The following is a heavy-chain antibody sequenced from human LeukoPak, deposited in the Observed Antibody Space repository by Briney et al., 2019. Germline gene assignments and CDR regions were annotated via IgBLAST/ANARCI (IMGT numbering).Heavy chain of an antibody. D-gene: IGHD3-22*01. V-gene: IGHV3-21*01. CDR3: ARQYYYDSSGYYERGVDY. CDR1: GFTFSSYS. Sequence: GGSLRLSCAASGFTFSSYSMNWVRQAPGKGLEWVSSISSSSSYIYYADSVKGRFTISRDNGKNSLYLQMNSVRAEDTAVYYCARQYYYDSSGYYERGVDYWGQGTLVSVSS. CDR2: ISSSSSYI. J-gene: IGHJ4*02.